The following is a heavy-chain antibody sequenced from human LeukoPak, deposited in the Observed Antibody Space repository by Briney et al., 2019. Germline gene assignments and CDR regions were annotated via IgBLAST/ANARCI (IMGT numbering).Heavy chain of an antibody. D-gene: IGHD3-22*01. CDR3: ARGGYYDSSGYRVPNWFDP. V-gene: IGHV3-48*03. CDR1: GFTFSSYE. CDR2: ISSSGSTI. Sequence: GGSLRLSCAASGFTFSSYEMNWVRQAPGKGLEWVSYISSSGSTIYYADSVKGRFTISRDNAKNSLYLQMNSLRAEDTAVYYCARGGYYDSSGYRVPNWFDPWGQGTLVTVSS. J-gene: IGHJ5*02.